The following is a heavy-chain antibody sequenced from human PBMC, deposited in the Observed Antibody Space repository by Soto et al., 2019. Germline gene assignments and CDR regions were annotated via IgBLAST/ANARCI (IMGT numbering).Heavy chain of an antibody. V-gene: IGHV3-30*18. CDR1: GFIFSRHG. CDR3: AKDRGSYDIWSGTQRYYAMDV. CDR2: TSYDGSNT. J-gene: IGHJ6*02. Sequence: QGQLVESGGGVVQPGTSLRLSCAASGFIFSRHGMHWVRQAPGKGLEWVAVTSYDGSNTYYADSVKGRFTISRDNPKNTLFMQMNSVRPTDTALYFCAKDRGSYDIWSGTQRYYAMDVWGQGATVTVSS. D-gene: IGHD3-3*01.